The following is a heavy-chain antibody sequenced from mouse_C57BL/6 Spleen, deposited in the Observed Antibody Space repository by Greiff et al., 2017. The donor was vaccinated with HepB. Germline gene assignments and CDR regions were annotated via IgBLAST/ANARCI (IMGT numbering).Heavy chain of an antibody. D-gene: IGHD4-1*01. J-gene: IGHJ1*03. Sequence: PLQQPAAALLMPGAPSKLSCKASGPTFTSYWMHWVKQRPGQGLEWIGKIDPSDSYTNYNQKFKGKSTLTVDKSSSTAYMQLSSLTSEDSAVYYCARAELGRGYFDFWGTGTTVTVSS. V-gene: IGHV1-69*01. CDR1: GPTFTSYW. CDR3: ARAELGRGYFDF. CDR2: IDPSDSYT.